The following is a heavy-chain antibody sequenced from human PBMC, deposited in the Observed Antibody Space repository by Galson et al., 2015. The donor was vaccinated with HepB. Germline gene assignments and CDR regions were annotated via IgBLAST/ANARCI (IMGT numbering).Heavy chain of an antibody. CDR2: IGTAGDT. CDR1: GFTFSSYD. Sequence: SLRLSCAASGFTFSSYDMHWVRQATGKGLEWVSAIGTAGDTYYPGSVKGRFTISRENAKNSLYLQMNSLRAGDTAVYYCARETSDYGDSYRYYYYMDVWGKGTTVTVSS. V-gene: IGHV3-13*01. J-gene: IGHJ6*03. CDR3: ARETSDYGDSYRYYYYMDV. D-gene: IGHD4-17*01.